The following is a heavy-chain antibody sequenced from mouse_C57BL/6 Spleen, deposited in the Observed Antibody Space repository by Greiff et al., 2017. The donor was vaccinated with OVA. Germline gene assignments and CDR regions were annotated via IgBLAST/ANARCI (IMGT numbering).Heavy chain of an antibody. CDR1: GYTFTDYE. Sequence: VKLVESGAELVRPGASVTLSCKASGYTFTDYEMHWVKQTPVHGLEWIGAIDPETGGTAYNQKFKGKAILTADKSSSTAYMELRSLTSEDSAVYYCTREGGPYYFDYWGQGTTLTVSS. CDR2: IDPETGGT. J-gene: IGHJ2*01. V-gene: IGHV1-15*01. CDR3: TREGGPYYFDY.